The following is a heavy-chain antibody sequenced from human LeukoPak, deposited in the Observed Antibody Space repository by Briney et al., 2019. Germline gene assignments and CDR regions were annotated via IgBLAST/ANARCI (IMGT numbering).Heavy chain of an antibody. CDR2: ISYDGSTK. CDR3: AGVPNVREGEWFDP. D-gene: IGHD3-16*01. J-gene: IGHJ5*02. Sequence: GGSLRLSCAASGLTLSRYGMHWVRQAPGKGLEWVAVISYDGSTKNYADSVKDRFTISRDNSENTLYLQMSSLRAEYTAVYYSAGVPNVREGEWFDPWGQGTLVTVSS. V-gene: IGHV3-30*03. CDR1: GLTLSRYG.